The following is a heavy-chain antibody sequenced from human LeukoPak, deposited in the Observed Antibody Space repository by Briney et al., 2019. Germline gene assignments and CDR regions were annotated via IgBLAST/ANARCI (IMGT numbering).Heavy chain of an antibody. V-gene: IGHV1-18*01. J-gene: IGHJ6*03. CDR3: ARDSQSSGNYYMDV. Sequence: GASVKVSCKASGYTFTSYGISWVRQAPGQGLEWMGWINPYNGNTNFAQKLQGRVTMTTDTSTSTAYMELRSLRSDDTAVYCCARDSQSSGNYYMDVWGKGTTVTVSS. D-gene: IGHD3-10*01. CDR2: INPYNGNT. CDR1: GYTFTSYG.